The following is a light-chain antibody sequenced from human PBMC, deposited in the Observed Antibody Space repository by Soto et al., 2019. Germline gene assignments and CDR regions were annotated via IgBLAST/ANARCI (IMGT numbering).Light chain of an antibody. CDR1: QTISTS. J-gene: IGKJ5*01. Sequence: DIQMTQSPSTLSAAVVDIVTITCRASQTISTSFAWYQQIPGRATKLLIYKASSLESGVPSRFSGSGSGTEFNITIKSLQADDFATYYCQKHNSFSITFGQGTRLETK. V-gene: IGKV1-5*03. CDR2: KAS. CDR3: QKHNSFSIT.